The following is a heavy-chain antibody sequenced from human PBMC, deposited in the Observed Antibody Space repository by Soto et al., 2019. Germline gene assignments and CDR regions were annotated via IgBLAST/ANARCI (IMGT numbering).Heavy chain of an antibody. Sequence: GGSLRLSCAASGFTFNMYWMSWVRQAPGKGLEWVANIKPDGSEEHYVDSLEGRFTISRDNAKNSLSLQMNNLRAEDTAVYYCARHSYWSFEYWGRGTLVTVSS. D-gene: IGHD2-8*02. CDR3: ARHSYWSFEY. V-gene: IGHV3-7*01. J-gene: IGHJ4*01. CDR1: GFTFNMYW. CDR2: IKPDGSEE.